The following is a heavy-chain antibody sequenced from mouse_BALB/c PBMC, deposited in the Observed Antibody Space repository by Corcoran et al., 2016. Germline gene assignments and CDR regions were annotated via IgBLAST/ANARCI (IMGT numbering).Heavy chain of an antibody. Sequence: EVQLQQSGAELVKPGASVKLSCTASGFNIKDTYMHWVKQRPEQGLEWIGRIDPANGSTKYDPKFQGKATMTADTSSNTVYLQLSSLTSEATAVYYCARRDYYGRVYAMDYWGQGTSVTVSS. CDR3: ARRDYYGRVYAMDY. D-gene: IGHD1-1*01. CDR2: IDPANGST. V-gene: IGHV14-3*02. CDR1: GFNIKDTY. J-gene: IGHJ4*01.